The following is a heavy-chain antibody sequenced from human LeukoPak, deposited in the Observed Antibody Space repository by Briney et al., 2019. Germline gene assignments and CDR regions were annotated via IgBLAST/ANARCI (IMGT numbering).Heavy chain of an antibody. CDR2: IWYDGSNK. CDR1: GFTFSSYG. J-gene: IGHJ6*03. Sequence: GGSLRLSCAASGFTFSSYGMHWVRQAPGKGLEWVAVIWYDGSNKYYADSVKGRFTISRDNSKNTLYLQMNNLRAEDTAVYYCARKAAPSANYRYYYMDVWGKGTTVTVSS. CDR3: ARKAAPSANYRYYYMDV. V-gene: IGHV3-33*01. D-gene: IGHD6-6*01.